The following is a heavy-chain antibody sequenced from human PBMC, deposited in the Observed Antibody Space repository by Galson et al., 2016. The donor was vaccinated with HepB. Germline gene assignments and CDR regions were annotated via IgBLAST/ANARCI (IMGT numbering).Heavy chain of an antibody. J-gene: IGHJ6*02. Sequence: SVKVSCKASGYTFIDYGISWVRLAPGQGLEWMGWISAYNGHTNYAQNLQGRVTLTRETSTTTAYMGLRNLRSDDTAVYYCAREAKYYCGAGSDVVWAYSFYGMDVWGQGTTVTVSS. CDR2: ISAYNGHT. D-gene: IGHD3-10*01. CDR3: AREAKYYCGAGSDVVWAYSFYGMDV. CDR1: GYTFIDYG. V-gene: IGHV1-18*01.